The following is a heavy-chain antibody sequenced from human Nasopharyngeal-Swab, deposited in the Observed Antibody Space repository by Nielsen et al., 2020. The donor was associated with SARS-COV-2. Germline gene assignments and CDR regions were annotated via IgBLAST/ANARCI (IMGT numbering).Heavy chain of an antibody. D-gene: IGHD2-15*01. CDR2: INPNSGGT. CDR1: GYTFTGYY. Sequence: ASVKVSCKASGYTFTGYYMHWVRQAPAQGLEWMGWINPNSGGTNYAQKFQGRVTMTRDTSISTAYMELSRLRSDDTAVYYCARDRSGLWGGSLDYWGQGTLVTVSS. CDR3: ARDRSGLWGGSLDY. V-gene: IGHV1-2*02. J-gene: IGHJ4*02.